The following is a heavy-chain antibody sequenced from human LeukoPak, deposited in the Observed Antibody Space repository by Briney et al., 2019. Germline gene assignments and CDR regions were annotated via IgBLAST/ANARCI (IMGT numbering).Heavy chain of an antibody. V-gene: IGHV1-2*02. CDR2: INPNSGGT. D-gene: IGHD1-26*01. CDR1: GYSFTDYY. CDR3: ARDGGSYRYYYYYGMDV. J-gene: IGHJ6*02. Sequence: GASVKVSYKTSGYSFTDYYIHWVRQAPGQGLEWMGWINPNSGGTNYAQKFQGRVTMTRDTSISTAYMELSRLRSDDTAVYYCARDGGSYRYYYYYGMDVWGQGTTVTVSS.